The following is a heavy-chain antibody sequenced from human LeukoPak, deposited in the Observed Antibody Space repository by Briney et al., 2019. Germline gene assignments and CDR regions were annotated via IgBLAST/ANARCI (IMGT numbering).Heavy chain of an antibody. Sequence: GGSLRLSCAASGFTFSDYYMSWIRQAPGKGLEWVAVISYDGSNKYYADSVKGRFTISRDNSKNTLYLQMGSLRAEDMAVYYCARGRLVVTGVDYWGQGTLVTVSS. CDR3: ARGRLVVTGVDY. J-gene: IGHJ4*02. CDR1: GFTFSDYY. CDR2: ISYDGSNK. V-gene: IGHV3-30*14. D-gene: IGHD3-22*01.